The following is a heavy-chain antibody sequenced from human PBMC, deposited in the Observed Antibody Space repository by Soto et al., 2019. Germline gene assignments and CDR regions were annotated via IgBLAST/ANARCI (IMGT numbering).Heavy chain of an antibody. CDR2: IYHSGST. CDR3: ARGYCSGGSCYRGVYFDY. J-gene: IGHJ4*02. Sequence: SGTLSLTCAVSSGSISSSNWWSWVRQPPGKGLEWIGEIYHSGSTNYNPSLKSRVTISVDKSKNQFSLKLSSVTAADTAVYYCARGYCSGGSCYRGVYFDYWGQGTLVTVSS. V-gene: IGHV4-4*02. D-gene: IGHD2-15*01. CDR1: SGSISSSNW.